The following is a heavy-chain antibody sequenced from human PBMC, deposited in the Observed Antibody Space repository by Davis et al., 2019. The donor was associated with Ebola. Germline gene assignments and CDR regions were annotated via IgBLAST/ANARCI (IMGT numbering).Heavy chain of an antibody. Sequence: MPSETLSLTCTVSGGSISNGDYYWSWIRQPPEKGLEWIGNIHYSGSSYYNPSLKSGIIMSVDTSKNQLPFKMSPVTAADTAVYYCARAPAAAGGLYGMDVWGKGTTVTVSS. CDR2: IHYSGSS. CDR3: ARAPAAAGGLYGMDV. J-gene: IGHJ6*04. D-gene: IGHD6-13*01. V-gene: IGHV4-30-4*01. CDR1: GGSISNGDYY.